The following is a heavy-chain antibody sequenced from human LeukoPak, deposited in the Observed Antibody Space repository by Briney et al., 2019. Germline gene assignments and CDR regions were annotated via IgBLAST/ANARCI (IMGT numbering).Heavy chain of an antibody. Sequence: GGSLRLSCAASGFTFSSYSMDWVRQAPGKGLEWVSYISSSSTTIYYADSVKGRFIISRDNAKNSLYLQMNSLRAEDTAVYYCARASPYGDYVIGAFDIWGQGTMVTVSS. CDR1: GFTFSSYS. CDR2: ISSSSTTI. J-gene: IGHJ3*02. D-gene: IGHD4-17*01. CDR3: ARASPYGDYVIGAFDI. V-gene: IGHV3-48*04.